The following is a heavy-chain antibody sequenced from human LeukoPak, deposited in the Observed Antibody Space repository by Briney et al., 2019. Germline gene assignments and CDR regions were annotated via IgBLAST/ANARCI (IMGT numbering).Heavy chain of an antibody. CDR3: ARDNWWDWKPNYGFDP. V-gene: IGHV3-7*01. D-gene: IGHD1-1*01. Sequence: GGSLRLSCAASGFTFSSYWMSWVRQAPGKGLEWVANIKQDGSEKYYVDSVKGRFTISRDNAKNSLYLQMNSLRAEDTAVYYCARDNWWDWKPNYGFDPWGQGTLVTVSS. CDR2: IKQDGSEK. J-gene: IGHJ5*02. CDR1: GFTFSSYW.